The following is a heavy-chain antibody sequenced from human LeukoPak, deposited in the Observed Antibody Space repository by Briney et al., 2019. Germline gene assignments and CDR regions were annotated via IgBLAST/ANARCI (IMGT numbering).Heavy chain of an antibody. Sequence: SETLSLTCAVYGGSFSGYYWSWIRQPPGKGLEWIGEINHSGSTNYNPSLKSRVTISVDTSKNQFSLKLSSVTAADTAVYYCAREFSGTSIAARVFDSWGQGTLVTVSS. J-gene: IGHJ4*02. CDR1: GGSFSGYY. V-gene: IGHV4-34*01. CDR3: AREFSGTSIAARVFDS. D-gene: IGHD6-6*01. CDR2: INHSGST.